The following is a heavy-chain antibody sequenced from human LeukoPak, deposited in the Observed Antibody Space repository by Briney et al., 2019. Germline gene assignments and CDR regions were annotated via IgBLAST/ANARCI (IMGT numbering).Heavy chain of an antibody. J-gene: IGHJ4*02. CDR1: GYTFTGYY. D-gene: IGHD6-19*01. CDR2: INPNSGGT. Sequence: ASVKVSCKASGYTFTGYYMHWVRQAPGQGLERMGWINPNSGGTNYAQKFQGWVTMTRDTSISTAYMELSRLRSDDTAVYYCARGDSSSGWYGSFDYWGQGTLVTVSS. V-gene: IGHV1-2*04. CDR3: ARGDSSSGWYGSFDY.